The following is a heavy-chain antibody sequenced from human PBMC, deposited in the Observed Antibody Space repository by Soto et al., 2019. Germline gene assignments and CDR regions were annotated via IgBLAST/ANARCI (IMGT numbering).Heavy chain of an antibody. CDR3: AGVASSGQYGGEYYYYGMDV. V-gene: IGHV3-48*03. J-gene: IGHJ6*01. CDR1: GFTFSSYE. D-gene: IGHD3-22*01. CDR2: ISSSGSTI. Sequence: PWGSLRLSCAASGFTFSSYEMNGFLQAPGEGLQWVSYISSSGSTIYYADSVKGRFTISRDNAKNSLYLQMSTLRADDTAVYDCAGVASSGQYGGEYYYYGMDVWGQGTTVTVSS.